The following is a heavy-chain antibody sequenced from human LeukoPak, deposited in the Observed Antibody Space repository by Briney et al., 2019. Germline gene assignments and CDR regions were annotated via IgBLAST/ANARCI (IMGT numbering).Heavy chain of an antibody. CDR1: GGSIRSSNYY. CDR3: ARSLAGPRARPSDY. D-gene: IGHD6-19*01. Sequence: SVTLSLTCTVSGGSIRSSNYYWGSIRQPPGRGLECIRIIYYSGSTYYNPSLKSRVTISVDTSKNQISLELNSVTAADTAVYYCARSLAGPRARPSDYWGQGILVTVSS. CDR2: IYYSGST. J-gene: IGHJ4*02. V-gene: IGHV4-39*01.